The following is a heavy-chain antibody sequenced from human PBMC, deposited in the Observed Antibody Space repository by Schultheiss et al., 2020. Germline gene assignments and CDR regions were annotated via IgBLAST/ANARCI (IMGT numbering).Heavy chain of an antibody. Sequence: SETLSLTCAVYGGSFSGYYWSWIRQPPGKGLEWIGYIYHSGSTNYNPSLKSRVTISVDTSKNQFSLKLSSVTAADTAVYYCARWHSSGYAEDYWGQGTLVTVSS. J-gene: IGHJ4*02. CDR1: GGSFSGYY. V-gene: IGHV4-59*01. D-gene: IGHD3-9*01. CDR3: ARWHSSGYAEDY. CDR2: IYHSGST.